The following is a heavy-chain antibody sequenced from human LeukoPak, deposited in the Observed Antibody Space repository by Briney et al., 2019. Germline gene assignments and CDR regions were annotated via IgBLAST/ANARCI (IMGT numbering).Heavy chain of an antibody. D-gene: IGHD5-24*01. CDR3: AKDVEMATMGFDY. J-gene: IGHJ4*02. CDR2: ISGSGRST. Sequence: GGSLRLSCAASGFTYSNYAMNWVRQAPGKGLEWVSVISGSGRSTYYADSVKGRFTISRDKSKNSLYLQMNSLRVEDTAIYYCAKDVEMATMGFDYWGQGTLVTVSS. V-gene: IGHV3-23*01. CDR1: GFTYSNYA.